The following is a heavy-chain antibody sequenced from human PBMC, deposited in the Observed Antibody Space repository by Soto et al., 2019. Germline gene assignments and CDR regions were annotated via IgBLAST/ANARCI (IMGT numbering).Heavy chain of an antibody. CDR3: ARAFYGVDL. Sequence: SETLSLTCTVSGGSITSGGYSWSWIRQSPGQGLEWIGYIYQSGSAFYNPSLKTRATILVDRSKNQFSLNLTSVTAADAAVYYCARAFYGVDLWGQGTTVTVS. J-gene: IGHJ6*02. CDR2: IYQSGSA. V-gene: IGHV4-30-2*06. CDR1: GGSITSGGYS.